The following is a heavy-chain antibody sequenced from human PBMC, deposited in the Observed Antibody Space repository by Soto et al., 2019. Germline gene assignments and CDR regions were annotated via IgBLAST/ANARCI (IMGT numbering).Heavy chain of an antibody. V-gene: IGHV4-59*08. CDR1: GGSISSYY. D-gene: IGHD6-19*01. J-gene: IGHJ1*01. Sequence: PSETLSLTCTVSGGSISSYYWSWIRQPPGKGLEWIGYIYYSGSTNYNPSLKSRVTISVDTSKNQFSLKLSSVTAADTAVYYCARSFVDSSGWLRPEYFQHRGQRTPVTVSS. CDR3: ARSFVDSSGWLRPEYFQH. CDR2: IYYSGST.